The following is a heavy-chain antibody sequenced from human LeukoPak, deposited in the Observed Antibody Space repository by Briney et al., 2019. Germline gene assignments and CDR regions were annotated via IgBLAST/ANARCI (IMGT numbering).Heavy chain of an antibody. J-gene: IGHJ5*02. D-gene: IGHD6-13*01. CDR2: INNDGSST. Sequence: GGSLRLSCAASGFTFSSYWMHWVRQAPGKGLVWVSHINNDGSSTSYADSVKGRFTISRDNAKNTLYLQMNSLRAEDTAVYYCARPTKEGSSWYWWFDPWGQGTLVTVSS. V-gene: IGHV3-74*01. CDR1: GFTFSSYW. CDR3: ARPTKEGSSWYWWFDP.